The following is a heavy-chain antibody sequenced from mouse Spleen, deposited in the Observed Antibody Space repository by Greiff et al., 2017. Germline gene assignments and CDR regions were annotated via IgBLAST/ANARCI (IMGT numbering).Heavy chain of an antibody. V-gene: IGHV5-9*01. D-gene: IGHD2-4*01. CDR3: AREWAMITTGAWFAY. CDR1: GFTFSSYA. Sequence: EVMLVESGGGLVKLGGSLKLSCAASGFTFSSYAMSWVRQTPEKRLEWVATISSGGGNTYYPDSVKGRFTISRDNAKNTLYLQMSSLKSEDTAMYYCAREWAMITTGAWFAYWGQGTLVTVSA. J-gene: IGHJ3*01. CDR2: ISSGGGNT.